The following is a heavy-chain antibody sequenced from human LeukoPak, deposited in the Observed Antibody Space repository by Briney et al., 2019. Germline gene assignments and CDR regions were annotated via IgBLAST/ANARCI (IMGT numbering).Heavy chain of an antibody. Sequence: GASVKVSCKASGFTFTSSAMQWVRQARGQRLEWIGWIVVGSGNTNYAQKFQKRVTITRDMSTSTAYMELSSLRSEDTAVYYCAASSPAAGDAFDIWGQGTMVTVSS. J-gene: IGHJ3*02. V-gene: IGHV1-58*02. CDR2: IVVGSGNT. D-gene: IGHD6-19*01. CDR3: AASSPAAGDAFDI. CDR1: GFTFTSSA.